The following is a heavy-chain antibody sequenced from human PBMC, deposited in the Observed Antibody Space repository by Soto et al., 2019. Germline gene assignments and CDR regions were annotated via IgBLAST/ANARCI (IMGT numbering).Heavy chain of an antibody. CDR2: TSYDGSYK. CDR3: AKDTYYHDSSGYYVFDY. J-gene: IGHJ4*02. CDR1: GFTFSTYG. D-gene: IGHD3-22*01. Sequence: GSLRLSCTASGFTFSTYGFHWVRQAPGKGLEWVASTSYDGSYKYFADSVKGRFTISRDNSKNTLYLQMNSLRAEDTAVYYCAKDTYYHDSSGYYVFDYWGQGTLVTVS. V-gene: IGHV3-30*18.